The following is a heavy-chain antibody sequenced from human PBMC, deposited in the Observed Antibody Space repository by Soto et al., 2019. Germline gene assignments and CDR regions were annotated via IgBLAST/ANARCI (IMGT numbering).Heavy chain of an antibody. V-gene: IGHV3-13*01. J-gene: IGHJ4*02. CDR2: IGTIRDT. Sequence: GGSLRLSCAASGFTFSTYDMHWVRQATGKGLEWVSAIGTIRDTYYADSVKGRFTISRDNSNNTLYVQMTSLRAEDTAVYYCARGLHSLFDYWGQGTLVTVSS. CDR1: GFTFSTYD. CDR3: ARGLHSLFDY. D-gene: IGHD2-21*01.